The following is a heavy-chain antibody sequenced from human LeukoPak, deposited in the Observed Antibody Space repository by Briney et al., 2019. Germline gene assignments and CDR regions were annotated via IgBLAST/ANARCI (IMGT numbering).Heavy chain of an antibody. CDR1: GDSINSLDL. CDR3: AGLVGRYSSGLYYYYFDY. Sequence: SETLSLTCTVSGDSINSLDLWSWVRQPPGKGLEWIGEMYLSGTAHSNPSVKSRVTISIDKSKNQFFLNLSSVAAADTAVYYCAGLVGRYSSGLYYYYFDYWGQGTLVTVSS. CDR2: MYLSGTA. D-gene: IGHD3-22*01. V-gene: IGHV4-4*02. J-gene: IGHJ4*02.